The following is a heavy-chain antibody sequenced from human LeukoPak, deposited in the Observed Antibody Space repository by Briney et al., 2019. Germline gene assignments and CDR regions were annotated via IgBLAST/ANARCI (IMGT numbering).Heavy chain of an antibody. Sequence: ASVKVSCKASGYTFTGYYMHWVRQAPGQGLEWMGWINPNSGGTNYAQKFQGRVTMTRDTSISTAYMELSRLRSDDTAVYYCASDSSGYYYPFDPCGQGTLVTVSS. CDR3: ASDSSGYYYPFDP. V-gene: IGHV1-2*02. CDR1: GYTFTGYY. J-gene: IGHJ5*02. CDR2: INPNSGGT. D-gene: IGHD3-22*01.